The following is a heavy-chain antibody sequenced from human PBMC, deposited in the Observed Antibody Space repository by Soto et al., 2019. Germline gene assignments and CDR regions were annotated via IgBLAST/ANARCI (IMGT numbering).Heavy chain of an antibody. D-gene: IGHD3-16*01. CDR1: VFTFSSYS. CDR2: ISSSSSYI. Sequence: GWSRRLSCAASVFTFSSYSMNWVRQAPGKGLEWVSSISSSSSYIYYADSVKGRFTISRDNAKNSLYLQMNSLRAEDTAVYYCARSDYVWGSYLDGGYYYYGMDVWGQGTTVTDSS. CDR3: ARSDYVWGSYLDGGYYYYGMDV. J-gene: IGHJ6*02. V-gene: IGHV3-21*01.